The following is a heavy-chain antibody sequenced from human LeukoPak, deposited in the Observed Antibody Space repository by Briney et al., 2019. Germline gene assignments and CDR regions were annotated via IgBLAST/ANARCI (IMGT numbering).Heavy chain of an antibody. Sequence: SETLSLTCTVPGVSISSYYWSWIRQPPGKGLEWIGYIYYSGSTNYNPSLKSRVTISVDTSKNQFSLKLSSVTAADTAVYYCARTLSRGYGLFDYWGQGTLVTVSS. J-gene: IGHJ4*02. D-gene: IGHD5-12*01. CDR3: ARTLSRGYGLFDY. CDR2: IYYSGST. CDR1: GVSISSYY. V-gene: IGHV4-59*01.